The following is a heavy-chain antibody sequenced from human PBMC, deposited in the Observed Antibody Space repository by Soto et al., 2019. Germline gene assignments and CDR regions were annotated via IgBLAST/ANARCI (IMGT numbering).Heavy chain of an antibody. Sequence: SETLSLTCAVYGESFSGYHWSWIRQPPGKGLEWIGEINHSGNTNYNPSLKSRVTISVDTSKNQFSLKLSSVTAADTAVYYCERDRNSEQRGLDYWGQGTLVTVSS. CDR3: ERDRNSEQRGLDY. V-gene: IGHV4-34*01. D-gene: IGHD6-25*01. CDR2: INHSGNT. J-gene: IGHJ4*02. CDR1: GESFSGYH.